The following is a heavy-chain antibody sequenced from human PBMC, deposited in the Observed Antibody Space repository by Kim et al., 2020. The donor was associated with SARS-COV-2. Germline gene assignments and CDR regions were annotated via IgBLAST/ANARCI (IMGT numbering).Heavy chain of an antibody. CDR2: IYYSGTT. CDR1: GDSIDTYY. Sequence: SETLSLTCTVSGDSIDTYYWSWIRQPPGKGLEWIGYIYYSGTTLYNPSLKSRVTISVDMSKNQFSLRLSSVTAADTAVYYCVRGSGYSFREYYFDYWGQGTLVTVSS. V-gene: IGHV4-59*13. J-gene: IGHJ4*02. D-gene: IGHD3-22*01. CDR3: VRGSGYSFREYYFDY.